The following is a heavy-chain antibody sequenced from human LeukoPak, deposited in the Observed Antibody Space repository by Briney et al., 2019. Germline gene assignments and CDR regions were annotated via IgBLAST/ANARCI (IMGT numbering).Heavy chain of an antibody. Sequence: AGGSLRLSCAASGFTLSSHAMSWVRQAPGKGLEWVSAISDTGNTYHADSVKGRFTISRDSSKNTLFLQMNSLRAEDTALYYCARGGSYGGYHSYWGQGTLVTVSS. D-gene: IGHD4-23*01. CDR1: GFTLSSHA. CDR3: ARGGSYGGYHSY. J-gene: IGHJ4*02. V-gene: IGHV3-23*01. CDR2: ISDTGNT.